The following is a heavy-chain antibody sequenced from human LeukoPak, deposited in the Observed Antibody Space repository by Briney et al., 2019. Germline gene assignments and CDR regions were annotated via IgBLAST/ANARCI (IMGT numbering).Heavy chain of an antibody. J-gene: IGHJ3*01. D-gene: IGHD3-16*01. Sequence: ASVQVSCKVSGYTLTELSMHWVRQAPGNGLEWMGGFDPEDGETIYAQKFQGRVTMTEDTSTDTAFLDLSSLKFEDTAVHYCAAIAIDYDGGAEAFDFWGQGTLVTVSS. CDR2: FDPEDGET. CDR1: GYTLTELS. V-gene: IGHV1-24*01. CDR3: AAIAIDYDGGAEAFDF.